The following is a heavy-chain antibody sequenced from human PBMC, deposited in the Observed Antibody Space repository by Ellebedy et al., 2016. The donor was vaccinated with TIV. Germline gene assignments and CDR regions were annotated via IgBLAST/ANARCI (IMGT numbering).Heavy chain of an antibody. J-gene: IGHJ6*02. V-gene: IGHV1-46*04. CDR1: GYTFTSYY. CDR3: ARDLVYCGGDCSHKPNYGMDV. Sequence: GESLKISCKASGYTFTSYYMHWVRQAPGQGLEWMGIINPSGGSTRYAQKLQGRVTMTRDTSTSTVYMELSSLRSEDTAVYYCARDLVYCGGDCSHKPNYGMDVWGQGTTVTVSS. D-gene: IGHD2-21*02. CDR2: INPSGGST.